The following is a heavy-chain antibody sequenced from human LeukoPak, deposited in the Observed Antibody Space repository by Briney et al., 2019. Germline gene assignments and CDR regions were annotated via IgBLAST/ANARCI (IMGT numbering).Heavy chain of an antibody. CDR3: ARGSSGWYYYGMDV. Sequence: GGSLRLSCEASGFTFRSYSMSWVRQAPGKGLEWVSGINWNGGSTGYADSVKGRFTISRDNAKNSLYLQMNSLRAEDTALYYCARGSSGWYYYGMDVWGQGTTVTVSS. J-gene: IGHJ6*02. D-gene: IGHD6-25*01. CDR2: INWNGGST. CDR1: GFTFRSYS. V-gene: IGHV3-20*04.